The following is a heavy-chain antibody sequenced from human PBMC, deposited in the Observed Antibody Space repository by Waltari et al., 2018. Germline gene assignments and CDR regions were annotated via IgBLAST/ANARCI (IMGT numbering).Heavy chain of an antibody. CDR1: GYTFTSYD. D-gene: IGHD4-17*01. Sequence: QVQLVQSGAEVKKPGASVKVSCKASGYTFTSYDINWVRQATGQGLEWMGWMNPNSGNTGYAQKFQGRVTITRNTSISTAYMELSSLRSEDTAVYYCARGRLHDYGDQDYFDYWGQGTLVTVSS. J-gene: IGHJ4*02. CDR2: MNPNSGNT. V-gene: IGHV1-8*03. CDR3: ARGRLHDYGDQDYFDY.